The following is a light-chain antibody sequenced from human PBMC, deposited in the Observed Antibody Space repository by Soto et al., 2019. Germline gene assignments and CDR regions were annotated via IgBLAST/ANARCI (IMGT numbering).Light chain of an antibody. CDR3: QQYYSSPRA. V-gene: IGKV3-20*01. Sequence: EIVLTQSPGTLSLSPGERATLSCRASQSVGGKSLTWYQQRPGQAPRVLFYGASNRATSIPDRFSCSGSGTDFPLTISRLEPEDFEVYYCQQYYSSPRAFGQGTKVEIK. CDR1: QSVGGKS. CDR2: GAS. J-gene: IGKJ1*01.